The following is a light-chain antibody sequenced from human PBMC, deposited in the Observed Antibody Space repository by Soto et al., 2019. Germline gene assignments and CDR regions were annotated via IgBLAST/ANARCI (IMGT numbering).Light chain of an antibody. V-gene: IGLV1-40*01. J-gene: IGLJ2*01. CDR3: QSYYSSRGDVV. CDR2: GNS. Sequence: QSVLTQPPSVSGAPGQRVTISCTGSSSNIGAGYDVHWYQQLPGTAPKLLIYGNSNRPSGVPDRFSGSKSGTSASLAITGLQAEDEADYYCQSYYSSRGDVVFGGGTKLTVL. CDR1: SSNIGAGYD.